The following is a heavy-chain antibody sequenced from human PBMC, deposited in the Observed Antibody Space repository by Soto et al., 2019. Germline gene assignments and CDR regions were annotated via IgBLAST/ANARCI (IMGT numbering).Heavy chain of an antibody. J-gene: IGHJ6*02. Sequence: SETLSLTCTVSGRSISSSSYYWGWIRQPPGKGLEWIGNVYYGGSTYYNPSLKSRVTISVETSKSQFSLKLSSVTAADTAVYYCAGGDYYHSSGYYFYYYTMDVWGQGPTVTVSS. CDR2: VYYGGST. V-gene: IGHV4-39*01. CDR3: AGGDYYHSSGYYFYYYTMDV. D-gene: IGHD3-22*01. CDR1: GRSISSSSYY.